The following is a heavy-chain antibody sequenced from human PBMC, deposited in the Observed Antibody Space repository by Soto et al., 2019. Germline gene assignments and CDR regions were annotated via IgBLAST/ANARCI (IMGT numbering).Heavy chain of an antibody. D-gene: IGHD3-22*01. CDR2: IIPMFGTA. CDR3: ARSLANYYDSRCYYYSTFDY. V-gene: IGHV1-69*12. Sequence: QVQLVQSGAEVKKPGSSVKVSCKTSGGTFSSYAISWVRQAPGQGLEWMGGIIPMFGTANYAQKFQGRVTITADESTSTAYMELSSLRSEDTAVYYCARSLANYYDSRCYYYSTFDYWGQGTLVTVSS. CDR1: GGTFSSYA. J-gene: IGHJ4*02.